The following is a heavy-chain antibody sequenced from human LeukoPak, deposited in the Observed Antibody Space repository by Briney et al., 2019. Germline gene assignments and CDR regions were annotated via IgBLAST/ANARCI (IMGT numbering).Heavy chain of an antibody. CDR3: ARDKGDFWSGYYRVDY. D-gene: IGHD3-3*01. V-gene: IGHV3-48*04. CDR2: VRTSSSII. J-gene: IGHJ4*02. CDR1: GFTFSSYS. Sequence: PGGSLRLSCAASGFTFSSYSMNWVRQAPGKGLEWISYVRTSSSIIYYADSVKGRFTISRDNAKNSLYLQMNSLRAEDTAVYYCARDKGDFWSGYYRVDYWGQGTLVTVSS.